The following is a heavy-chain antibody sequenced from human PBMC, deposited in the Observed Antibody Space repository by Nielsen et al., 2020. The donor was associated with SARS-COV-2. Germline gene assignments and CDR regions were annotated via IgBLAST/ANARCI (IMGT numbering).Heavy chain of an antibody. CDR1: GFTFSSYA. V-gene: IGHV3-23*01. Sequence: GESLKISCAASGFTFSSYAMSWVRQAPGKGLEWVSAISGSGGSTYYADSVKGRFTISRDNSKNTLYLQMNSLRAEDTAVYYCAKDLSDWLLWGFDYWGQGTLVTVSS. CDR2: ISGSGGST. D-gene: IGHD3-9*01. J-gene: IGHJ4*02. CDR3: AKDLSDWLLWGFDY.